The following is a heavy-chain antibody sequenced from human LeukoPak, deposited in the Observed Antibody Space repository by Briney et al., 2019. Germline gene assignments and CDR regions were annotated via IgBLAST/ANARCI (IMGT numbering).Heavy chain of an antibody. CDR2: IYPGDSDT. D-gene: IGHD3-10*01. J-gene: IGHJ5*02. CDR1: GYSFTSYW. Sequence: GESLKISCKGSGYSFTSYWIGWVRQMPGKGLEWMGNIYPGDSDTRYSPSFQGQVTISADKSISTAYLQWSSLKASDTAMYYCARAYGSGSYYNWFDPWGQGTLVTVSS. CDR3: ARAYGSGSYYNWFDP. V-gene: IGHV5-51*01.